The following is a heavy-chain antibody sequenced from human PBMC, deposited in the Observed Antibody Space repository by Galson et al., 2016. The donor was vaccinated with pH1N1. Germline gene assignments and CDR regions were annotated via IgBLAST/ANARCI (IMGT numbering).Heavy chain of an antibody. CDR2: VNNDGSST. CDR1: GFIFTNYW. V-gene: IGHV3-74*01. Sequence: SLRLSCAASGFIFTNYWMHWVRQAPGRGLVWVARVNNDGSSTNYADSVKGRFTLSRDNAKNTVFLEMSSPRAEDTGAYYCVRGRYCSGGRCYSPTAEYFQHWGRGTLLTVSS. J-gene: IGHJ1*01. D-gene: IGHD2-15*01. CDR3: VRGRYCSGGRCYSPTAEYFQH.